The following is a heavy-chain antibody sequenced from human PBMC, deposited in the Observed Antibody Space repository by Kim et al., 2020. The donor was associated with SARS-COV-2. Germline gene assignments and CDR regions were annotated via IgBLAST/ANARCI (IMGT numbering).Heavy chain of an antibody. V-gene: IGHV6-1*01. CDR3: ARMSVRSPDY. CDR2: TYYRSKWFN. CDR1: GDSVSSNSVS. J-gene: IGHJ4*02. D-gene: IGHD3-10*01. Sequence: SQTLSLTCAISGDSVSSNSVSWNWIRQSPSRGLEWLRRTYYRSKWFNDYAESVRSRITVNPDTSKNQFSLQLNSVTPEDTAVYYCARMSVRSPDYWGLGALVTVSS.